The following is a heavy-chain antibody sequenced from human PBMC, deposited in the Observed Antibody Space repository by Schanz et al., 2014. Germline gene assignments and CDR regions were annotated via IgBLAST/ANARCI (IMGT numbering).Heavy chain of an antibody. Sequence: QLMQSGSEVRKPGASVKVSCKASGYTFTSYYMHWVRQAPGQGLEWMGIINPSGGSTSYAQKFQGRVTMTRDTSTSTVYMELSSLRSDDTAVYYCARDRVSFVRGPLGVDWGQGTQVIVSS. J-gene: IGHJ4*02. CDR1: GYTFTSYY. V-gene: IGHV1-46*01. CDR3: ARDRVSFVRGPLGVD. CDR2: INPSGGST. D-gene: IGHD3-10*01.